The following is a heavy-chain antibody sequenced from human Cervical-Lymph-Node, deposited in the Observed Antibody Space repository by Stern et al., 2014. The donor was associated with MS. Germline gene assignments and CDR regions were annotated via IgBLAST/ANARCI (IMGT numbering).Heavy chain of an antibody. CDR1: GFTFSSYG. V-gene: IGHV3-33*01. J-gene: IGHJ6*02. D-gene: IGHD6-13*01. Sequence: QLVQSGGGVVQPGRSLRLSCAASGFTFSSYGMHWVRQAPGKGLAWAAVIWDDGSNKYYADSVKGRFTISRDNSKNTLYLQMNSLRAEDTAVYYCARSSSQSPYYYYGMDVWGQGTTVTVSS. CDR2: IWDDGSNK. CDR3: ARSSSQSPYYYYGMDV.